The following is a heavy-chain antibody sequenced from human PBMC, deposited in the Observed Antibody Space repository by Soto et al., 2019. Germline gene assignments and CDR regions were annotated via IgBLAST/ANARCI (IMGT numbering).Heavy chain of an antibody. CDR1: GFAFSTFG. CDR2: ISNSGSDT. J-gene: IGHJ4*02. D-gene: IGHD3-22*01. CDR3: ASNSMTHDY. V-gene: IGHV3-23*01. Sequence: EAQLLESGGDLEQPGGSLRLSCTASGFAFSTFGMSWVRQAPGKGLEWVSGISNSGSDTYYADSVKGRFIISRDNSRNTLFLQMISMRGDDTAVYYCASNSMTHDYWGQGTLVTVSS.